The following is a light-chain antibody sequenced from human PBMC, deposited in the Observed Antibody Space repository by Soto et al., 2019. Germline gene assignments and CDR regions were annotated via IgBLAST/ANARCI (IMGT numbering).Light chain of an antibody. Sequence: DIQMTQSPSTLSASVGDRVTITCRASQSINSWLAWYQQKPGKAPKLLIYDASSLESGVPSRFSSSGSGTEFTLTISSLQPDDFASYDCQQYNSYYSFGQGTKVDIK. V-gene: IGKV1-5*01. CDR1: QSINSW. CDR3: QQYNSYYS. J-gene: IGKJ2*03. CDR2: DAS.